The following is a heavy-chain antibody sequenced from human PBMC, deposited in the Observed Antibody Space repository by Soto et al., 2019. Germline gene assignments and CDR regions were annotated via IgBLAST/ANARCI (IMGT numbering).Heavy chain of an antibody. Sequence: GSLRLSCAASGFTFSGSAIHWVRQASGKGLEWVARIRTKSNVYATTYAASVKGRFTISRDDSKNMAYLQMNGLKTEDTAMYYCSRVEYVTSSPIGWGQGTMVTVYS. V-gene: IGHV3-73*01. CDR2: IRTKSNVYAT. CDR3: SRVEYVTSSPIG. CDR1: GFTFSGSA. D-gene: IGHD6-6*01. J-gene: IGHJ4*02.